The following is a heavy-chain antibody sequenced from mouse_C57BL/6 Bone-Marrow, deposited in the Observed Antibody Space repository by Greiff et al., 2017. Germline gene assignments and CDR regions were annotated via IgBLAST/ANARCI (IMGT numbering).Heavy chain of an antibody. J-gene: IGHJ3*01. CDR1: GFTFSDYY. CDR3: AREGDYYGYDGAWFAY. CDR2: INYDGSST. V-gene: IGHV5-16*01. Sequence: EVMLVESEGGLVPPGSSMKLSCTASGFTFSDYYMAWVRQVPEKGLEWVANINYDGSSTYYLDSLKSRVIISRDNAKNILYLQMRSLKTEATDTYDCAREGDYYGYDGAWFAYWGQGTLVTVSA. D-gene: IGHD2-2*01.